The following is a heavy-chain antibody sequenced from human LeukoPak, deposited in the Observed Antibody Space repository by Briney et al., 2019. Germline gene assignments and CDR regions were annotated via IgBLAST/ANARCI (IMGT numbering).Heavy chain of an antibody. CDR2: IYHSGGS. D-gene: IGHD3-22*01. Sequence: SETLSLTCAVSGYSISSGYYWVWIRQSPGTGLEWIGSIYHSGGSYYNPSLKSRVTISEDTSKNQFSLKLSSMSAADTAVYYCATAVVTTPFDYWGQGILVTVSS. CDR1: GYSISSGYY. J-gene: IGHJ4*02. V-gene: IGHV4-38-2*01. CDR3: ATAVVTTPFDY.